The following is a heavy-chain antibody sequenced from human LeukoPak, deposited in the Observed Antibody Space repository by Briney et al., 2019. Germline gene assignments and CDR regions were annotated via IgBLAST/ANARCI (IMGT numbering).Heavy chain of an antibody. J-gene: IGHJ3*02. D-gene: IGHD3-22*01. CDR1: GYTFSSYG. Sequence: ASMKVSCKASGYTFSSYGISWVRQAPGQGLEWLGWISAYNDNTNYAQNFLGRVTMTTDTSTSTAYMELRSLRSDDTAVYYCARDSPEDYYDSSGSYDFDIWGQGTMVTVSS. CDR3: ARDSPEDYYDSSGSYDFDI. CDR2: ISAYNDNT. V-gene: IGHV1-18*01.